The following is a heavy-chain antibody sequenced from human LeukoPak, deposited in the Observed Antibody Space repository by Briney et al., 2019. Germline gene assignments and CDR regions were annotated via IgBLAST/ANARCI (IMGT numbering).Heavy chain of an antibody. V-gene: IGHV3-7*01. J-gene: IGHJ4*02. Sequence: GGSLRLSCAASGFTFSDYYMSWVRQAPGKGLEWVANIKQDGSEKYYVDSVKGRFTISRDNAKKSLYLQMNSLRAEDTAVYYCAREQAAGGYFDYWGQGTLVTVSS. D-gene: IGHD3-16*01. CDR3: AREQAAGGYFDY. CDR2: IKQDGSEK. CDR1: GFTFSDYY.